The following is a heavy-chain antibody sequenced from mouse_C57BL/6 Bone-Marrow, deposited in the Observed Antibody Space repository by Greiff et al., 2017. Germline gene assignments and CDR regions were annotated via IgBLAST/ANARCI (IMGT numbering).Heavy chain of an antibody. CDR2: IDPSDSYT. V-gene: IGHV1-50*01. D-gene: IGHD1-1*01. Sequence: QVQLQQPGAELVKPGASVKLSCKASGYTFTSYWMQWVKQRPGQGLEWIGEIDPSDSYTNYNQKFKGKATLTVDTSSSTAYMQLSSLTSEDSAVYYCARDCGSFYWGQGTTLTVSS. J-gene: IGHJ2*01. CDR3: ARDCGSFY. CDR1: GYTFTSYW.